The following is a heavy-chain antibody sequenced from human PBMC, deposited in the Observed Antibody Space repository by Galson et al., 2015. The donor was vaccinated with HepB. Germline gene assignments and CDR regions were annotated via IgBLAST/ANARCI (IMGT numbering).Heavy chain of an antibody. D-gene: IGHD2-21*02. J-gene: IGHJ4*02. CDR3: ASDSPKKSFHCGGDCYSFGVPPEYYFDY. Sequence: SSSYYWGWIRQPPGKGLEWIGSIYYSGSTYYNPSLKSRVTISVDTPKNQFSLKLSSVTAADTAVYYCASDSPKKSFHCGGDCYSFGVPPEYYFDYWGQGTLVTVSS. CDR2: IYYSGST. CDR1: SSSYY. V-gene: IGHV4-39*01.